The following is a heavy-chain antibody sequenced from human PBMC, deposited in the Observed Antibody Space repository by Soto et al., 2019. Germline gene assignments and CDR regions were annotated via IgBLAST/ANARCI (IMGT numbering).Heavy chain of an antibody. Sequence: SETLSLTCTVSGGSISNYYWTWVRQPPGKGLEWIGYVYYSGSTNYNPSLESRVTISIDASKNQFSLKMKSVTAADTAVYYCVRDYLLSGFDPWGQGALVTVSS. D-gene: IGHD2-15*01. V-gene: IGHV4-59*01. CDR1: GGSISNYY. CDR3: VRDYLLSGFDP. J-gene: IGHJ5*02. CDR2: VYYSGST.